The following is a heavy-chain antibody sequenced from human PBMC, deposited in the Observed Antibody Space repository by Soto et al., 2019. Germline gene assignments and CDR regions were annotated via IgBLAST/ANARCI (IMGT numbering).Heavy chain of an antibody. CDR1: GFTFSSYA. CDR3: GRSPEPSGCRDY. V-gene: IGHV3-23*01. CDR2: ISGSGGST. Sequence: EVQLLESGGGLVQPGGSLRLSCAASGFTFSSYAMSWVRQAPGKGLEWVSAISGSGGSTYYADSVKGRFTISRDNSKNTLYLQMNSLRAEDTAVYYCGRSPEPSGCRDYWGQGTLVTVSS. J-gene: IGHJ4*02. D-gene: IGHD6-19*01.